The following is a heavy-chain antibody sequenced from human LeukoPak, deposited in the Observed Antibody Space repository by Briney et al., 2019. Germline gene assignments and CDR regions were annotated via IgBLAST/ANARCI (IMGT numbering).Heavy chain of an antibody. CDR1: GGSFSGYY. CDR2: INHSGST. D-gene: IGHD1-26*01. CDR3: ARDLADGGWVFDY. V-gene: IGHV4-34*01. J-gene: IGHJ4*02. Sequence: SETLSLTCAVYGGSFSGYYWSWIRQPPGKGLEWIGEINHSGSTNYNPSPKSRVTISVDTSKNQFSLKLSSVTAADTAVYYCARDLADGGWVFDYWGQGTLVTVSS.